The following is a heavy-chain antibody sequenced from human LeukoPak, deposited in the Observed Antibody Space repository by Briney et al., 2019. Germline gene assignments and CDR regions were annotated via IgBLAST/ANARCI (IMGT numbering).Heavy chain of an antibody. CDR2: INHSGST. CDR1: GGSFSGYY. CDR3: ASRYSSSWPAARDAFDI. J-gene: IGHJ3*02. Sequence: PSETLSLTCAVYGGSFSGYYWSWIRQPPGKGLEWIGEINHSGSTNYNPSLKSRVTISVDTSKNQFSLKLSSVTAADTAVYYCASRYSSSWPAARDAFDIWGQGTMVTVSS. D-gene: IGHD6-13*01. V-gene: IGHV4-34*01.